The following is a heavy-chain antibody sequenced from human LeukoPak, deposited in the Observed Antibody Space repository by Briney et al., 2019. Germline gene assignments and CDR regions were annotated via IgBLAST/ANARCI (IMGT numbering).Heavy chain of an antibody. J-gene: IGHJ6*03. CDR1: GGSISSYY. Sequence: SETLSLTCTVSGGSISSYYWSWIRQPPGKGLEWIGYIYYSGSTNYNPSLKSRVTISVDTSKNQFSLKLSSVTAADTAVYYCARVDDYYYYMDVWGKGTTVTVSS. CDR2: IYYSGST. V-gene: IGHV4-59*01. CDR3: ARVDDYYYYMDV.